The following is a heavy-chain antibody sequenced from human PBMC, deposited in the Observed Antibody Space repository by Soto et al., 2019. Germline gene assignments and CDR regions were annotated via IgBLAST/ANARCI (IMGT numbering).Heavy chain of an antibody. D-gene: IGHD3-3*01. CDR3: ARGLGFWSGVFDY. CDR2: IYYSGST. V-gene: IGHV4-59*01. CDR1: GGSISSYY. Sequence: SETLSLTCTVSGGSISSYYWSWIRQPPGKGLEWIGYIYYSGSTNYNPSLKSRVTISVDTSKNQFSLKLSSVTAADTAVYYCARGLGFWSGVFDYWGQGTLVTVSS. J-gene: IGHJ4*02.